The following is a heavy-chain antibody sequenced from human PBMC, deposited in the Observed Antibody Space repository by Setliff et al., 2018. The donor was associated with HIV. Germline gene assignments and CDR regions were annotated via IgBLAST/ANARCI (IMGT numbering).Heavy chain of an antibody. Sequence: SETLSLTCTVSGDSSSNDYWTWVRQPPGKGLEWIGNIHTSGNTNYNPSFKSRVAISVDTSKNQFSLRVNSVTAADTAVYYCARSLVPSGYYYGRHAFDIWGQGTKVTVSS. CDR2: IHTSGNT. CDR3: ARSLVPSGYYYGRHAFDI. J-gene: IGHJ3*02. V-gene: IGHV4-4*08. CDR1: GDSSSNDY. D-gene: IGHD3-22*01.